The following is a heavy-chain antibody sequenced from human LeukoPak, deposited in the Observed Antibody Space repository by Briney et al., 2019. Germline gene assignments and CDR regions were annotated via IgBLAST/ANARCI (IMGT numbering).Heavy chain of an antibody. V-gene: IGHV3-74*03. Sequence: GGSLRLSCEVSGFTFSRHWMRWVRQAPGKGLMWVSHISGDGRETKYADSVKGRFTTSRDNAKNTLYVQMNSLRAEDTAVYYCARDALPAAADSWGQGIQVTVSS. D-gene: IGHD2-2*01. CDR2: ISGDGRET. J-gene: IGHJ4*02. CDR1: GFTFSRHW. CDR3: ARDALPAAADS.